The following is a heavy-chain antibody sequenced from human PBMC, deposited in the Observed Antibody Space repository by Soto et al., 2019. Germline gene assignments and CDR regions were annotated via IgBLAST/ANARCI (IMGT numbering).Heavy chain of an antibody. CDR1: GGSLSGFP. CDR3: ARVSNEYGGNGAFDY. J-gene: IGHJ4*02. V-gene: IGHV4-59*01. D-gene: IGHD4-17*01. CDR2: IYHTGRS. Sequence: HVQLQESGPGQMKPSETLSLTCSVSGGSLSGFPWIWIRQPPGKGLEWVGYIYHTGRSNYNPSLKSRLTISLDMSRNQFSLQLTSVTAADTALYYCARVSNEYGGNGAFDYWGLGTLVTVSS.